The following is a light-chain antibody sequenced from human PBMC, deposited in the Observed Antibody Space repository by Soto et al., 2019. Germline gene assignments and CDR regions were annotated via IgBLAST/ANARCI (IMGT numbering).Light chain of an antibody. Sequence: QSVLTQPASVSGSPGQSITISCTGTSSDVGAYKYVSWYQQHPGKAPKLMIYEVSNRPSGVSNRFSGSKSGNTASVTISGLQAEDEADYYCGTWDSSLSAYVFGTGTKV. CDR1: SSDVGAYKY. J-gene: IGLJ1*01. V-gene: IGLV2-14*01. CDR2: EVS. CDR3: GTWDSSLSAYV.